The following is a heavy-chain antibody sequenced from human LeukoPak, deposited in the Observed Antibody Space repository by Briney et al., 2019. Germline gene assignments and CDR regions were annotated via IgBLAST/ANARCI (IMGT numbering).Heavy chain of an antibody. Sequence: ASVTVSCKASGYTFTSYGISWVRQAPGQGLEWMGWISAYNGNTNYAQKLQGRVTMTTDTSTSTAYMELRSLRSDDTAVYYCASGAAAGDYYYYGMDVWGQGTTVTVSS. D-gene: IGHD6-13*01. CDR2: ISAYNGNT. V-gene: IGHV1-18*01. CDR1: GYTFTSYG. J-gene: IGHJ6*02. CDR3: ASGAAAGDYYYYGMDV.